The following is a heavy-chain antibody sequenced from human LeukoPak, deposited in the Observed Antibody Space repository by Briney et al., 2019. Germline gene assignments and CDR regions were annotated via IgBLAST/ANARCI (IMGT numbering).Heavy chain of an antibody. CDR2: INDDGTT. V-gene: IGHV3-74*03. CDR1: GFTFSSAW. J-gene: IGHJ4*02. D-gene: IGHD1-26*01. Sequence: GSLRLSCAASGFTFSSAWMHWVRQAPGTGLLWVSRINDDGTTTYADSVKGRFTISRDNAKNTLYLQMNSLRAEDTAVYYCVRDRVGPDYWGQGTLVTVSS. CDR3: VRDRVGPDY.